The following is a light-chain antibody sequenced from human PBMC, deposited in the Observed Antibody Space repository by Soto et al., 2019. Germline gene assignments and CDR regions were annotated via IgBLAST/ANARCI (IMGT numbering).Light chain of an antibody. CDR2: DAS. V-gene: IGKV3-15*01. J-gene: IGKJ4*01. Sequence: IVMTQTPATLSVSPGERVTLSCRASESVNYHVAWYQQKPGQTPRLVIYDASSRASGIPARFSGSRSGTEFTLTISGLQSEDFGVYYCQQYDSWLTFVGGTRVDI. CDR1: ESVNYH. CDR3: QQYDSWLT.